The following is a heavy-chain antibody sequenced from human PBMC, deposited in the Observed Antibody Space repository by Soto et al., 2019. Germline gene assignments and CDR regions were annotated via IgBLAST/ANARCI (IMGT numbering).Heavy chain of an antibody. Sequence: RLSCAGSGFTYSSYSMNWVHQAPGKGLEWVSSISSSSSYIYYADSVKGRFTISRDNAKNSLYLQMNSLRAEDTAVYYCARDIARRHYYDSSGYPSDWCDPWGQGTLVTVSS. D-gene: IGHD3-22*01. CDR2: ISSSSSYI. V-gene: IGHV3-21*01. J-gene: IGHJ5*02. CDR1: GFTYSSYS. CDR3: ARDIARRHYYDSSGYPSDWCDP.